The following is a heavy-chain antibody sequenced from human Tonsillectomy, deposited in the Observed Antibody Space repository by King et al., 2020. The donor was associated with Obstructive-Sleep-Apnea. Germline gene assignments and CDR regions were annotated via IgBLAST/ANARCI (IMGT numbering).Heavy chain of an antibody. D-gene: IGHD6-13*01. CDR3: ARDLVPDAFDI. Sequence: VQLVESGGGLVQPGGSLRLSCAASGFTFSGYNMHWVRQAPGKGLEWVSYISSSSSTIYYADSVKGRFTISRDNAKNSLYLQMNSLRAEDTAVYYCARDLVPDAFDIWGQGTMVTVSS. CDR2: ISSSSSTI. V-gene: IGHV3-48*04. CDR1: GFTFSGYN. J-gene: IGHJ3*02.